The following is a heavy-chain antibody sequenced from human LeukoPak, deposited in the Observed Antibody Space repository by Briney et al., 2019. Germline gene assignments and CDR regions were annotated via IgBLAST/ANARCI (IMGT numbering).Heavy chain of an antibody. CDR3: ARPGYCSSTSCPGDY. CDR2: ISSSGSTI. CDR1: GGSFSGYY. J-gene: IGHJ4*02. Sequence: LSLTCAVYGGSFSGYYMSWNRQAPGKGLEWVSYISSSGSTIYYADSVKGRFTISRDNAKNSLYLQMNSLRAEDTAVYYCARPGYCSSTSCPGDYWGQGTLVTVSS. D-gene: IGHD2-2*01. V-gene: IGHV3-11*01.